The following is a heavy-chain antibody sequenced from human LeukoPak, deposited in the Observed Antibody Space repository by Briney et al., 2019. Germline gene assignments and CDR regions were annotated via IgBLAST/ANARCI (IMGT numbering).Heavy chain of an antibody. V-gene: IGHV3-74*01. CDR1: GFTVTNYW. D-gene: IGHD3-22*01. J-gene: IGHJ4*02. Sequence: GGSLRLSCTTSGFTVTNYWMHWVRHAPGKGLVWVSRINSDGSNANYAGSVKGRFTISRDNARNTLYLQMNSLRAEDTAVYYCAGGLSDYYYTVGYWGQGTLVTVSS. CDR3: AGGLSDYYYTVGY. CDR2: INSDGSNA.